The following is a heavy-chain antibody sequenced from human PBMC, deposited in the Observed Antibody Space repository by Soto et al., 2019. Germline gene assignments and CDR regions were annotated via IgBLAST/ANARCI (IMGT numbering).Heavy chain of an antibody. Sequence: LRLSCAASGFTISSYSMNWVRQAPGKGLEWVSYINRSGSTIYYADSVKGRFTISRDNAKNSLYLQLNSLRDEDTAVYYCARDVPAISAAAGYGLDVWGQGTTVTVSS. CDR3: ARDVPAISAAAGYGLDV. V-gene: IGHV3-48*02. CDR1: GFTISSYS. CDR2: INRSGSTI. D-gene: IGHD6-13*01. J-gene: IGHJ6*02.